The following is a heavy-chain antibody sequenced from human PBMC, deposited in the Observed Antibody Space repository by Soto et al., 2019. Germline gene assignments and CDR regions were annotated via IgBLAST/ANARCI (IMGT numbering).Heavy chain of an antibody. CDR1: GYSISSGYY. CDR3: ATRITVFGLLIPPFDP. V-gene: IGHV4-38-2*01. J-gene: IGHJ5*02. CDR2: IYHGGST. Sequence: PSETLSLTCAVSGYSISSGYYWGWLRQPPGKGLEWIGSIYHGGSTNYNPSLKSRVTMSVDTSKNQFSLRLSSVTAADTAIYYCATRITVFGLLIPPFDPWGQGTQVTSPQ. D-gene: IGHD3-3*01.